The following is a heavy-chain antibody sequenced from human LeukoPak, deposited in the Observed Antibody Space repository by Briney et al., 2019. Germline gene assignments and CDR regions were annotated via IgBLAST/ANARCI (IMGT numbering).Heavy chain of an antibody. J-gene: IGHJ3*02. Sequence: SETLSLTCTVSGGSISSGGYYWSRVRQHPGKGLEWIGYIYYSGNTYYNPSLKSLVTISVDTSKNQFSLKLSSVTAADTAVYYCARTYGSGLSAFDIWGQGTMVTVSS. CDR1: GGSISSGGYY. D-gene: IGHD3-10*01. CDR2: IYYSGNT. V-gene: IGHV4-31*01. CDR3: ARTYGSGLSAFDI.